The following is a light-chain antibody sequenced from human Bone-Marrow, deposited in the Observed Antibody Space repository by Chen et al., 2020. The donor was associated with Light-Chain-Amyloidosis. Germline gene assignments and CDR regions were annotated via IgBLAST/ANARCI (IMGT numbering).Light chain of an antibody. V-gene: IGLV2-14*01. CDR2: EVT. J-gene: IGLJ1*01. CDR1: ISDVGGDNH. Sequence: QSALTQPASVSGSPGQSITISCTGTISDVGGDNHVSWYQQHPDKAPKLMMYEVTSRPSWVPDRFSGSKSDNTASLTISGLQTEDEADYFCSSYTITNTLVFGSGTRVTVL. CDR3: SSYTITNTLV.